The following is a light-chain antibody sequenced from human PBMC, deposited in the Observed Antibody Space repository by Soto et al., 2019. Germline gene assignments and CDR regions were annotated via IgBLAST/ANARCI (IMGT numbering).Light chain of an antibody. CDR3: SSYTSSNTLGV. Sequence: QSVLTQPASVSGSPGQSITISCTGTSSDVGRYNSVSWYQHHPGKAPKLMIYEVSNRPSGVSNRFSASKSGNTASLTISGLQAEDEADYYCSSYTSSNTLGVFGGGTKLTVL. CDR1: SSDVGRYNS. V-gene: IGLV2-14*01. CDR2: EVS. J-gene: IGLJ2*01.